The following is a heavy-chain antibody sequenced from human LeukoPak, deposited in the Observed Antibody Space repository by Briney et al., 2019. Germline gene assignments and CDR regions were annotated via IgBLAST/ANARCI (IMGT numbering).Heavy chain of an antibody. Sequence: PGGSLRLSCAASGFTFSSYAMSWVRQAPGKGLEWVSGISGSGGSTYYADSVKGRFTISRDNSKDTLYLQMNSLRAEDTAVYYCARDIYSYDLFDYWGQGTLVTVSS. J-gene: IGHJ4*02. CDR3: ARDIYSYDLFDY. D-gene: IGHD5-18*01. CDR2: ISGSGGST. V-gene: IGHV3-23*01. CDR1: GFTFSSYA.